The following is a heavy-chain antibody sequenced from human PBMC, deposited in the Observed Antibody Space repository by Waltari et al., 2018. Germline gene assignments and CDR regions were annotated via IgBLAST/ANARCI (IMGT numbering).Heavy chain of an antibody. V-gene: IGHV3-7*01. D-gene: IGHD6-19*01. CDR1: GFTFSNHW. CDR3: ARWNLPVIGTGDDY. J-gene: IGHJ4*02. CDR2: IKYDGSEI. Sequence: EERLVESGGDLVQPGGPLRLSCAASGFTFSNHWRSWVRQAPGEGLQGVANIKYDGSEIYYVDSVKCRSSISRDNAQKSLYLQMSSLRAEDTAVYYCARWNLPVIGTGDDYWGQGTLVTVSS.